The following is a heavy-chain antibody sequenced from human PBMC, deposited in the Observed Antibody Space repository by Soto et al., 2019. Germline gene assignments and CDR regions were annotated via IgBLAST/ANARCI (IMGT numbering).Heavy chain of an antibody. V-gene: IGHV4-59*01. CDR3: ARVWGYYFDY. Sequence: QVQLQESGPGLVKPSETLSLTCTVSGGSISSDYWSWIRQRPGKGLDWIGYIYYSGSTNCNPSLNSRVTISVDTSMNQSSLKLSSVTGADTAVYYSARVWGYYFDYWGQGTLVTVSS. J-gene: IGHJ4*02. CDR2: IYYSGST. D-gene: IGHD2-21*01. CDR1: GGSISSDY.